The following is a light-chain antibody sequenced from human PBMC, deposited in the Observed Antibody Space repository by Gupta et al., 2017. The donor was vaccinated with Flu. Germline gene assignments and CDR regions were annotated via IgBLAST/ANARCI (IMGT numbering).Light chain of an antibody. Sequence: DIQLTQSPSSLSASVGDRVTITCRARQSISSYLNWYQQKPGKAPKLLIYAASRSQSGVPSRFSGSGSGTDFTLTISMLQPEDFATYYCQQSDSTPLTFGQGTKVEIK. CDR2: AAS. J-gene: IGKJ1*01. CDR1: QSISSY. V-gene: IGKV1-39*01. CDR3: QQSDSTPLT.